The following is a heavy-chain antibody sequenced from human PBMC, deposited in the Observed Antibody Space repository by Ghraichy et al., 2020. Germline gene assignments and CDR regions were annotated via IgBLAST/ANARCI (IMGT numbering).Heavy chain of an antibody. CDR2: ISYDGSNK. J-gene: IGHJ4*02. CDR3: ARESIPSLEDYGGNGAVDY. CDR1: GFTFSSYA. V-gene: IGHV3-30-3*01. D-gene: IGHD4-23*01. Sequence: GGSLRLSCAASGFTFSSYAMHWVRQAPGKGLEWVAVISYDGSNKYYADSVKGRFTISRDNSKNTLYLQMNSLRAEDTAVYYCARESIPSLEDYGGNGAVDYWGQGTLVTVSS.